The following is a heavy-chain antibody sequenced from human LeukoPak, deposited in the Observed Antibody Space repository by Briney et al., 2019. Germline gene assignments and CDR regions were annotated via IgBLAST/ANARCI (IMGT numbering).Heavy chain of an antibody. D-gene: IGHD3-22*01. CDR1: GYTFNGYY. J-gene: IGHJ5*02. Sequence: GASVKVSCKASGYTFNGYYIHWVRQAPGQGLEWMGWINPNSGGTNYAQKFQGRVTMTRDMSTSTVYMELSSLRSEDTAVYYCARMSYYDSSGDNWFDPWGQGTLVTVSS. CDR2: INPNSGGT. V-gene: IGHV1-2*02. CDR3: ARMSYYDSSGDNWFDP.